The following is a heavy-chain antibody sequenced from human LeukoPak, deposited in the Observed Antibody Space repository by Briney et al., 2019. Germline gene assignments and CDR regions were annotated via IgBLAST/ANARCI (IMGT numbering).Heavy chain of an antibody. CDR3: ARDQFFDY. Sequence: GGPLRLSCAASGFTFSGYSMNWVRQAPGKGLEWLSSIGGSRGYIYHADSVKGRFTISRDNAKNSLYLQMNSLRDEDTAVYYCARDQFFDYWGQGTLVTVSS. V-gene: IGHV3-21*01. CDR2: IGGSRGYI. CDR1: GFTFSGYS. J-gene: IGHJ4*02.